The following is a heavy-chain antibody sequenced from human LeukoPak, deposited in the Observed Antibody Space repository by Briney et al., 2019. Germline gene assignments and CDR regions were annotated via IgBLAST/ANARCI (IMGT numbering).Heavy chain of an antibody. Sequence: PSETLSLTCTVSGYSISSGYYWGWIRQPPGKGLEWIGSIYDSGSTYYNPSLKSRVTISVDTSKNQFSLKLSSVTAADTAVYYCARSKDIRMGSKRGIEMDYWGQGTLVTVSS. J-gene: IGHJ4*02. D-gene: IGHD5-24*01. CDR2: IYDSGST. CDR1: GYSISSGYY. CDR3: ARSKDIRMGSKRGIEMDY. V-gene: IGHV4-38-2*02.